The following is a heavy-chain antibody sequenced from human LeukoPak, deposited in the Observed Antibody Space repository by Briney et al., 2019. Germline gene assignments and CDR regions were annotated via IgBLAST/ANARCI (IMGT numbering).Heavy chain of an antibody. CDR2: IKEDGSAT. V-gene: IGHV3-7*04. Sequence: GGSLRLSCAASRFTFSTYWMTWVRQAPGKGPEWVDNIKEDGSATYYVDSVKGRFTISRDNAKKSLYLQMNSLRAEDTAVYYCARDSPGYLAYDSWGQGTLVTVSS. CDR1: RFTFSTYW. D-gene: IGHD1-1*01. J-gene: IGHJ4*02. CDR3: ARDSPGYLAYDS.